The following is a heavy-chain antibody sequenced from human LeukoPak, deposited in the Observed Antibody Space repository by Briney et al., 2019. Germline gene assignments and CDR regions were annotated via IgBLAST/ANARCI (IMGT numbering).Heavy chain of an antibody. CDR1: GFTFHDYA. V-gene: IGHV3-9*01. J-gene: IGHJ4*02. Sequence: GRSLRLSCAASGFTFHDYAMHWVRQAPGKGLEWVSGISWNSGGVAYADSVKGRFTISRDNTKNSLYLQMNSLRAEDTALYYCAKDKGYSSSWYFDYWGQGTLVTVSS. CDR3: AKDKGYSSSWYFDY. D-gene: IGHD6-13*01. CDR2: ISWNSGGV.